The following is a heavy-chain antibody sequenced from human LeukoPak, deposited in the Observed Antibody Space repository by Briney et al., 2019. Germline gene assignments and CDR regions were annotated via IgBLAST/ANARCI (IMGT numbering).Heavy chain of an antibody. J-gene: IGHJ3*02. CDR2: ISSSSSTI. CDR1: GFTFSSYS. Sequence: GGSLRLSCAASGFTFSSYSMNWVRQAPGKGLEWVSYISSSSSTIYYADSVKGRFTISRDNAKNSLYLQMNSLRAEDTAVYYCASLRVGGYYPRGTPVRDAFDIWGQGTMVTVSS. V-gene: IGHV3-48*04. D-gene: IGHD3-22*01. CDR3: ASLRVGGYYPRGTPVRDAFDI.